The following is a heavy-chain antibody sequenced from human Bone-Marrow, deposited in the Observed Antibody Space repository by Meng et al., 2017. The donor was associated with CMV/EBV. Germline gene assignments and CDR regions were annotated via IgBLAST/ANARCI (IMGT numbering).Heavy chain of an antibody. Sequence: TVTSDGISRVRQAPGQGLEWMGWISDYNGKTHYAQKFQGRVTMTTDTSTSTAYMELRSLRSDDTAVFYCARDGIYYGSGSYRGFFDYWGQGTLVTVSS. CDR2: ISDYNGKT. CDR3: ARDGIYYGSGSYRGFFDY. D-gene: IGHD3-10*01. V-gene: IGHV1-18*01. J-gene: IGHJ4*02. CDR1: TVTSDG.